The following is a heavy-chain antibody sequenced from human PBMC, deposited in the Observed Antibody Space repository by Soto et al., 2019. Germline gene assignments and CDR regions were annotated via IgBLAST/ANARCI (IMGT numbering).Heavy chain of an antibody. J-gene: IGHJ4*02. Sequence: GESLKISCKGSGYNFASHWIGWVRQMPGKGLEWMGIILPADSYTTYSPSFQGQVTVSADQSISTVYLQWSSLKASDTAMYYCATLAGTGSYRDLYFDNWGQGTPVTAPQ. CDR1: GYNFASHW. CDR2: ILPADSYT. V-gene: IGHV5-51*01. CDR3: ATLAGTGSYRDLYFDN. D-gene: IGHD1-26*01.